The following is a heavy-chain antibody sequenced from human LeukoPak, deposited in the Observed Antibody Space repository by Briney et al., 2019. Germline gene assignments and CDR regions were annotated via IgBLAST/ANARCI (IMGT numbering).Heavy chain of an antibody. CDR2: IYYSGST. D-gene: IGHD3-3*01. CDR3: ARALEGPDFDY. CDR1: GGSISSSSYY. J-gene: IGHJ4*02. V-gene: IGHV4-39*07. Sequence: PSETLSLTCTVSGGSISSSSYYWGWIRQPPGKGLEWIGSIYYSGSTYYNPSLKSRVTISVDTSKNQFSLKLSSVTAADTAVYYCARALEGPDFDYWGQGTLVTVSS.